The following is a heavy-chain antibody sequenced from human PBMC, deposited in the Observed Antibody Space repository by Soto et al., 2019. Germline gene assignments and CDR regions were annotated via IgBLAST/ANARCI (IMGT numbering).Heavy chain of an antibody. J-gene: IGHJ3*01. V-gene: IGHV4-39*02. CDR2: IYYGGDT. Sequence: QLRLHESGPGLVKPSETLFLTCSVFDGSVKSSSHYWGWIRQAPGKGLEWIGSIYYGGDTFYNPSHKSRITIAIDTSKNQFAQTLTSMTAADTAICHCAREVEGGSYGCREAFESWGQGTMVTVTS. D-gene: IGHD2-15*01. CDR1: DGSVKSSSHY. CDR3: AREVEGGSYGCREAFES.